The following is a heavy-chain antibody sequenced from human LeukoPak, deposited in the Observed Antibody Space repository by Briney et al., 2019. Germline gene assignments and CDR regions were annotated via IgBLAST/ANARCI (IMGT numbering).Heavy chain of an antibody. Sequence: ASVKVSCKASGYTFTGYYMHWVRQAPGQGLEWMGWINPNSGGTNYAQKFQGRVTMTRDTSISTAYMELSRLRSDDTAVYYCARDPGGPCIVATRNDYYFDYWGQGTLVTVSS. J-gene: IGHJ4*02. V-gene: IGHV1-2*02. CDR2: INPNSGGT. CDR3: ARDPGGPCIVATRNDYYFDY. CDR1: GYTFTGYY. D-gene: IGHD5-12*01.